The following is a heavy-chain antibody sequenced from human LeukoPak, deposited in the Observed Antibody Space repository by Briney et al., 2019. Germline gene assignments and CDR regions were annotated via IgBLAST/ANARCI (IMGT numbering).Heavy chain of an antibody. V-gene: IGHV1-18*01. D-gene: IGHD3-22*01. CDR2: IRSDNGDT. CDR3: ARNGRYDSRGYDNYFDY. CDR1: GYTSTSYD. J-gene: IGHJ4*02. Sequence: ASMKVSFKASGYTSTSYDFTWVRQAPGQGLEWMGWIRSDNGDTEYAQKFQGRATMTADTSTSTAYMELRRLGSEDTAVYYCARNGRYDSRGYDNYFDYWGQGTLVTVSS.